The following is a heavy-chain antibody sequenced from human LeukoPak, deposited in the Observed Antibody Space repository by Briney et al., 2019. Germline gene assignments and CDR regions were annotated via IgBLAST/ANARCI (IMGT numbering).Heavy chain of an antibody. D-gene: IGHD3-10*01. Sequence: AASVKVSCKASGYTFTSYGISWVRQAPGQGLEWMGWISAYNGNTNYAQKLQGRVTMTTDTSTSTAYMELRSLRSDDTAVYYCARYYGSGTPIPYYYGMDVWGQGTTVTVSS. J-gene: IGHJ6*02. CDR3: ARYYGSGTPIPYYYGMDV. CDR2: ISAYNGNT. V-gene: IGHV1-18*01. CDR1: GYTFTSYG.